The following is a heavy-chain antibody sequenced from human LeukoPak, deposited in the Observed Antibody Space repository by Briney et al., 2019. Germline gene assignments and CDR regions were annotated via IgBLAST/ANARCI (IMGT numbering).Heavy chain of an antibody. CDR2: IIPIFVTA. CDR3: AREQDYGSGIQLFDP. V-gene: IGHV1-69*13. J-gene: IGHJ5*02. D-gene: IGHD3-10*01. Sequence: ASVNVSCKASGGTYSSYAISWVRQAPGHGLEWLGGIIPIFVTANYAQKLQGRVTITADESTSTAYMELSSLRSEDTAVYYCAREQDYGSGIQLFDPWGQGTLVTVSS. CDR1: GGTYSSYA.